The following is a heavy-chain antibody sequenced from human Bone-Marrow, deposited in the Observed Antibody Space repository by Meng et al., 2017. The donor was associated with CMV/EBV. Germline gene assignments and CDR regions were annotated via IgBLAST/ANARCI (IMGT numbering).Heavy chain of an antibody. Sequence: SVKVSCKASGGTFSSYAISWVRQAPGQGLEWMGGIIPIFGTANYAQKLQGRVTMTTDTSTSTAYMEPRSLRSDDTAVYYCARTAVYYDFWSGYYTRGSQGYGMDVWGQGTTVTVSS. V-gene: IGHV1-69*05. CDR1: GGTFSSYA. J-gene: IGHJ6*02. D-gene: IGHD3-3*01. CDR2: IIPIFGTA. CDR3: ARTAVYYDFWSGYYTRGSQGYGMDV.